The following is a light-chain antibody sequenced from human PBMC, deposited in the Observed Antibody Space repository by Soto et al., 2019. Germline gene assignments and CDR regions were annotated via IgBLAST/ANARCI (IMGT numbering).Light chain of an antibody. CDR2: TSF. Sequence: IQMTQSPSSLSASVGDIFSISFRASQSIGTFLNWYQQKPGEAPNLLIHTSFTLYSGVPSRFSGTGSGTDFTLTISSLQPEDFATYFCQQAFSAEWTFGQGTKVDIK. V-gene: IGKV1-39*01. J-gene: IGKJ1*01. CDR3: QQAFSAEWT. CDR1: QSIGTF.